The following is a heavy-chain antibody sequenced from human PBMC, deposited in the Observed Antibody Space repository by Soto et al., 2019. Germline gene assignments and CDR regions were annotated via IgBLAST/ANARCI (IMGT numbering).Heavy chain of an antibody. Sequence: SEPLSLTCAVSGGSISRSNWWSWVRQPPGKGLEWIGEIYHSGSTNYNPSLKSRVTISVDKSKNQFSLKLSSVTAADTAVYYCASVRGGYYYAMDVWGQGTTVT. CDR1: GGSISRSNW. CDR3: ASVRGGYYYAMDV. V-gene: IGHV4-4*02. J-gene: IGHJ6*02. D-gene: IGHD3-10*02. CDR2: IYHSGST.